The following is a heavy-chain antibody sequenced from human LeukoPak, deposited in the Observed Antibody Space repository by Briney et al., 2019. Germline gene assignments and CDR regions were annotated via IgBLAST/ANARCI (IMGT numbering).Heavy chain of an antibody. V-gene: IGHV4-59*01. CDR1: GGSISTYY. CDR3: ATTEIAATLYFDY. CDR2: IYYSGST. Sequence: SETLSLTCTVSGGSISTYYWSWIRQPPGKGLEWIAYIYYSGSTNYNPSLKSRVTISEDTSKNQFSLKLSSVTAADTAVYYCATTEIAATLYFDYWGQGTLVTVSS. D-gene: IGHD2-15*01. J-gene: IGHJ4*02.